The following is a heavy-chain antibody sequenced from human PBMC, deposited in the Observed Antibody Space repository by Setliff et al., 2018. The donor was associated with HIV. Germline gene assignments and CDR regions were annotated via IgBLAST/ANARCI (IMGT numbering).Heavy chain of an antibody. CDR1: GGSINSYY. CDR2: IYYDGSTNFNPAT. J-gene: IGHJ4*02. D-gene: IGHD3-10*01. V-gene: IGHV4-59*12. Sequence: SETLSLTCTVSGGSINSYYWSWIRQPPGKGLEWIGYIYYDGSTNFNPATNYNPSLKSRVTISLDTSKNHFSLRLSSVTAADTAVYYCARWDGGSGSYSIDYWGQGTLVTVSS. CDR3: ARWDGGSGSYSIDY.